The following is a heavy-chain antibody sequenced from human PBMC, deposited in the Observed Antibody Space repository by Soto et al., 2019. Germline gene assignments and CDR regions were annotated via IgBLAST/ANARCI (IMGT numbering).Heavy chain of an antibody. Sequence: GGSLRLSCAASGFSFSTYSMHWVRQAPGKGLEWVAVISYDGSNKYYADFVKGRFTISRDNSKNTLYVQLGSLRAEDTAVYYCAKSFYDKSGYYGLLDYWGQGTLVTVSS. V-gene: IGHV3-30*18. CDR1: GFSFSTYS. J-gene: IGHJ4*02. D-gene: IGHD3-22*01. CDR2: ISYDGSNK. CDR3: AKSFYDKSGYYGLLDY.